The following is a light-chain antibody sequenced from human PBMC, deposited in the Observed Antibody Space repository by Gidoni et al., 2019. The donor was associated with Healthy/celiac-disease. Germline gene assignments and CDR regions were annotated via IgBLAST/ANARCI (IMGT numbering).Light chain of an antibody. J-gene: IGKJ1*01. V-gene: IGKV3-15*01. CDR2: GAS. CDR3: QQYNNWPRT. CDR1: QRVSSN. Sequence: EIVMTQSPATLSVSPGERATLSCRASQRVSSNLAWYQQKPGQAPRLLIYGASTRATGIPARFSGSGSGTEFTLTISSLQSEDCAVYYCQQYNNWPRTFGQGTKVEIK.